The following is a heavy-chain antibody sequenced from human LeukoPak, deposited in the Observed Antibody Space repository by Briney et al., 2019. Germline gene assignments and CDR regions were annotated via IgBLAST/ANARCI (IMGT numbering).Heavy chain of an antibody. CDR1: GFTFSSYA. Sequence: GGSLRLSCAASGFTFSSYAMPRVRQAPGQGLKSVAVISSAGSNKYSADSVKGRFTIPRDNSKNTLYLQMNSLRAEDTAVYYCARDRGYCSGGSCYSLDYYYYGMDVWGQGTTVTVSS. D-gene: IGHD2-15*01. CDR2: ISSAGSNK. V-gene: IGHV3-30-3*01. J-gene: IGHJ6*01. CDR3: ARDRGYCSGGSCYSLDYYYYGMDV.